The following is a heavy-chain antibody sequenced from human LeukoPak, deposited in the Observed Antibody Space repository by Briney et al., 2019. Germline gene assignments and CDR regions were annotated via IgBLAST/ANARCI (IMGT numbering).Heavy chain of an antibody. J-gene: IGHJ4*02. V-gene: IGHV3-53*01. Sequence: PGGSLRLSRAASGFTFSSYGMSWVRQAPGKGLEWVSVIYSGGSPYYADSVKGRFTISRDNSKNTLYLQMNSLRAEDTAVYYCARVVDHDYSDYYLDYWGQGTLVTVSS. CDR2: IYSGGSP. D-gene: IGHD4-11*01. CDR1: GFTFSSYG. CDR3: ARVVDHDYSDYYLDY.